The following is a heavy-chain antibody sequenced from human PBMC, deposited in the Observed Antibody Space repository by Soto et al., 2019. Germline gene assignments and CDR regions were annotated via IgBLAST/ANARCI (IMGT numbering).Heavy chain of an antibody. CDR3: AKIGGIALFDFDY. V-gene: IGHV3-30*18. J-gene: IGHJ4*02. D-gene: IGHD6-13*01. Sequence: QVQLVESGGGVVQPGRSLRLSCAASGFTFSSYGMHWVRQAPGKGLEWVAVISYDGSNKYYADSVKGRFTISRDNSKNTLYLQMNSLRAEDTDVYYCAKIGGIALFDFDYWGQGTLVTVSS. CDR1: GFTFSSYG. CDR2: ISYDGSNK.